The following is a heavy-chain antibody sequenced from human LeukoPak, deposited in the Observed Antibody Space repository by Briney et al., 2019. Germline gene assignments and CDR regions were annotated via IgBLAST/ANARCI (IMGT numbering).Heavy chain of an antibody. J-gene: IGHJ4*02. CDR3: ARHNSSWSPFDY. CDR1: GYSFTSYW. D-gene: IGHD6-13*01. CDR2: IDPSDSYT. V-gene: IGHV5-10-1*01. Sequence: GESLKISCKGSGYSFTSYWISWVRQMPGKGLEWMGRIDPSDSYTNYSPSFQGHVTISTDESINTAYLQWSSLTASDTAMYYCARHNSSWSPFDYWGQGTLVTVSS.